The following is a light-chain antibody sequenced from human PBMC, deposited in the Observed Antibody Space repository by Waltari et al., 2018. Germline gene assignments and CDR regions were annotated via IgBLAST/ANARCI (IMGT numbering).Light chain of an antibody. CDR1: QSVSSN. Sequence: TQSPATLSVSPGERATLSCRASQSVSSNLAWYQQKPGQAPRLLIYGASTSATGIPARFSGSGSGTEFTLTISSLQSEDFAVYYCQQYNNWPLTFGQGTKVEIK. CDR2: GAS. V-gene: IGKV3-15*01. J-gene: IGKJ1*01. CDR3: QQYNNWPLT.